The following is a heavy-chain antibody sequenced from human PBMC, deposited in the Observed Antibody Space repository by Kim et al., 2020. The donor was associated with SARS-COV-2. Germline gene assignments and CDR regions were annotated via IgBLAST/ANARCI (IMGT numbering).Heavy chain of an antibody. V-gene: IGHV3-9*01. CDR3: AKAYYGSGSYYSYFDY. CDR1: GFTFDDYA. Sequence: GGSLRLSCAASGFTFDDYAMHWVRQAPGKGLEWVSGISWNSGSIGYADSVKGRFTISRDNAKNSLYLQMNSLRAEDTALYYCAKAYYGSGSYYSYFDYWG. J-gene: IGHJ4*01. CDR2: ISWNSGSI. D-gene: IGHD3-10*01.